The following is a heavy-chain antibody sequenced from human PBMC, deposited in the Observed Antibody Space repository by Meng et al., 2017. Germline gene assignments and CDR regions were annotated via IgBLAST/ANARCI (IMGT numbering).Heavy chain of an antibody. D-gene: IGHD6-13*01. CDR3: ARDEDISAAGKLFGDY. V-gene: IGHV1-2*06. Sequence: VQLVQAGAEVEKPGASVKVPCKTSGYNVPDNYIHWVRQAHGQGLEWMGRIDPKNGDTHYAQKFQGRVTMTGDTSISTAYMDLSGLRSDDTAVYYCARDEDISAAGKLFGDYWGQGTLVTVSS. CDR2: IDPKNGDT. CDR1: GYNVPDNY. J-gene: IGHJ4*02.